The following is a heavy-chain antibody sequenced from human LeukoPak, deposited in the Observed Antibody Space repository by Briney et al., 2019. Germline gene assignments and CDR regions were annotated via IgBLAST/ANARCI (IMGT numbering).Heavy chain of an antibody. CDR3: AGERVAVAGPFDY. CDR2: ISGSGGST. CDR1: GFTFSSYA. V-gene: IGHV3-23*01. Sequence: GGSLRLSCAASGFTFSSYAMIWLRQAPGKGLEWVSSISGSGGSTYYADSVKGRFTISRDNSKNTLYLQMNSLRAEDTAVYYCAGERVAVAGPFDYWGQGTLVTVSS. D-gene: IGHD6-19*01. J-gene: IGHJ4*02.